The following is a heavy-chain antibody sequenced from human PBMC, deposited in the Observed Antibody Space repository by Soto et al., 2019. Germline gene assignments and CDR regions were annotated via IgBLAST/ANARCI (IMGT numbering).Heavy chain of an antibody. D-gene: IGHD3-10*01. Sequence: ASVKCPCKTASDTFTSYTMHCVRQAPPERLEWMGWINACNGNTKYSQKFQGRVTITRDTSASTAYMELTSLRSEDTAVYYCARVHSGSGESVYRGQGT. CDR3: ARVHSGSGESVY. CDR1: SDTFTSYT. V-gene: IGHV1-3*01. J-gene: IGHJ4*02. CDR2: INACNGNT.